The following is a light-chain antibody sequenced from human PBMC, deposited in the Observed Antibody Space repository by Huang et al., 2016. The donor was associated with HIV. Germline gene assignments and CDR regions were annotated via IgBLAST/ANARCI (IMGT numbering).Light chain of an antibody. CDR2: AAS. V-gene: IGKV1-39*01. J-gene: IGKJ4*01. CDR1: QTISTF. CDR3: QQTSSVPLT. Sequence: DIQMTQSPSSLSASVGDRISITCRASQTISTFLIWYQQQPGKAPKLLIYAASNLQSGVSSRFSGTGSGTHFTLAVTGLQPDVFATYFCQQTSSVPLTFGGGTRVE.